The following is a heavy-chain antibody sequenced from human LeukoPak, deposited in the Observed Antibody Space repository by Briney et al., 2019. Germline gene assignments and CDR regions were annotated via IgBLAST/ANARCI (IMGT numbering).Heavy chain of an antibody. V-gene: IGHV3-30*03. CDR1: GFTFSNYG. Sequence: GRSLSLSCAASGFTFSNYGMHWVRQAPGKGLEWVAVISYDGSKKYHADSVKGRFTISRDNSKNTLNLQMNSLRPEDTAVYYCARVGYDSSGYLSSPDYWGQGTLVTVSS. CDR3: ARVGYDSSGYLSSPDY. J-gene: IGHJ4*02. CDR2: ISYDGSKK. D-gene: IGHD3-22*01.